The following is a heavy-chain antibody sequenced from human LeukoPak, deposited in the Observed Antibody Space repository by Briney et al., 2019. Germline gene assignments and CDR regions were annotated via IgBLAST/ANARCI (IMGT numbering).Heavy chain of an antibody. J-gene: IGHJ3*02. CDR3: ASARDYDGGYDI. CDR1: GDSISSYY. CDR2: TYKSATT. Sequence: SETLSLTCTVSGDSISSYYWSWIRQAPGKGREFMVYTYKSATTNYNPSLNRVITISADTSKNELSLKVSPVTAADTAVYYCASARDYDGGYDIWGQGTMVTVSS. V-gene: IGHV4-59*08. D-gene: IGHD4-17*01.